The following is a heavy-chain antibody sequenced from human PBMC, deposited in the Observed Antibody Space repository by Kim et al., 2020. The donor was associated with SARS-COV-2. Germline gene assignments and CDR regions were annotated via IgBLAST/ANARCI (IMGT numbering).Heavy chain of an antibody. CDR3: ARVHSGYDWFDY. Sequence: NYAQKLQGRVTMTTDTSTSTAYMELRSLRSDDTAVYYCARVHSGYDWFDYWGQGTLVTVSS. D-gene: IGHD5-12*01. J-gene: IGHJ4*02. V-gene: IGHV1-18*01.